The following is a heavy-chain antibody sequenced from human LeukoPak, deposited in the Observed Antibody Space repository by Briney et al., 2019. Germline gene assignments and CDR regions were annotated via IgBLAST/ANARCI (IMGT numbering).Heavy chain of an antibody. J-gene: IGHJ4*02. CDR3: ARGPLTHTVTSYFDY. Sequence: GASVKVSCKASGYTFTSYAMHWARQAPGQRLEWMGWINAGNGNTKYSQEFQGRVTITRDTSASTAYMELSSLRSEDMAVYYCARGPLTHTVTSYFDYWGQGTLVTVSS. CDR2: INAGNGNT. V-gene: IGHV1-3*03. CDR1: GYTFTSYA. D-gene: IGHD4-17*01.